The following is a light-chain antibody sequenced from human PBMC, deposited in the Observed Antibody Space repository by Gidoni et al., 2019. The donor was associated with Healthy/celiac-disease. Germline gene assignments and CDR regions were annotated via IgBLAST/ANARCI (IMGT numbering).Light chain of an antibody. CDR3: QQSYSTPYT. Sequence: DIQITQSPSSLPASVGDRVTITCRASQSISSDLNWYQQKPGKAPKLLIYAASSLQSGVPSRFSGSGSGTDFTLTISSLQPEDFATYYCQQSYSTPYTFGQGTKLEIK. V-gene: IGKV1-39*01. CDR1: QSISSD. CDR2: AAS. J-gene: IGKJ2*01.